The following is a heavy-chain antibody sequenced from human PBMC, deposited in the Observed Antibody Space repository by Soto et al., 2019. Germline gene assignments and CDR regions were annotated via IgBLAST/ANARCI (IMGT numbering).Heavy chain of an antibody. CDR2: ISDDGSNT. CDR1: GFTFSRHT. V-gene: IGHV3-30-3*01. Sequence: GGSLRLSCAASGFTFSRHTMHWVRQAPGKGLEWVAAISDDGSNTYYAESVRGRFTISRDDSKNTLYVQLNSLKTEDTAVYYCTTDSTLAPLFHWGQGTLVTVSS. CDR3: TTDSTLAPLFH. D-gene: IGHD3-3*02. J-gene: IGHJ4*02.